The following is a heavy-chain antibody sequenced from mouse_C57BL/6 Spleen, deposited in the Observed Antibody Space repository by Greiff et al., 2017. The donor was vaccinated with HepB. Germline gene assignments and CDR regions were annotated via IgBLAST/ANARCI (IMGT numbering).Heavy chain of an antibody. J-gene: IGHJ2*01. CDR2: IYPGDGDT. CDR1: GYAFSSSW. D-gene: IGHD4-1*01. V-gene: IGHV1-82*01. Sequence: VQLQQSGPELVKPGASVKISCKASGYAFSSSWMNWVKQRPGKGLEWIGRIYPGDGDTNYNGKFKGKATLTADKSSSTAYMQLSSLTSEESAVYFSARTGTRYYFDYWGQGTPLTVSS. CDR3: ARTGTRYYFDY.